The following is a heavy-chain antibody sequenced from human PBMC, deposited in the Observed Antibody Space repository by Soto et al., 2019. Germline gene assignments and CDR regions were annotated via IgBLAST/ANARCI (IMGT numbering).Heavy chain of an antibody. D-gene: IGHD2-2*01. CDR1: GFTFSNYA. CDR3: ANRPASSDWFDY. Sequence: GGSLRLSCAASGFTFSNYAMSWVRQAPGKGLEWVSTISGNGGSTYYADSVKGRFTISRDNSKNMLFLQINSLRDDDSAVYYCANRPASSDWFDYWGQGNLVTVSS. V-gene: IGHV3-23*01. CDR2: ISGNGGST. J-gene: IGHJ4*02.